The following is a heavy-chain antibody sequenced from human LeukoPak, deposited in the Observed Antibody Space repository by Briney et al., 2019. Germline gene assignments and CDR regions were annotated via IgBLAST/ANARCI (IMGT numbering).Heavy chain of an antibody. CDR3: AKDLKSAYYYYYMDV. CDR1: GFTFDDYA. J-gene: IGHJ6*03. CDR2: ISWNSGSI. Sequence: GGSLRLSCAASGFTFDDYAMHWVRQAPGKCLEWVSGISWNSGSIGYADSVEGRFTISRDNAKNSLYLQMNSLRAEDMALYYCAKDLKSAYYYYYMDVWGKGTTVTVSS. V-gene: IGHV3-9*03.